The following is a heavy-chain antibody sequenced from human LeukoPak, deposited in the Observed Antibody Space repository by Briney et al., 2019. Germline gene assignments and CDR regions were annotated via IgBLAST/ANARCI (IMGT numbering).Heavy chain of an antibody. CDR3: ARPMNTGGSGSHYRPLDY. CDR1: GFTFSSYW. D-gene: IGHD3-10*01. J-gene: IGHJ4*02. Sequence: GGSLRLSCAASGFTFSSYWMSWVRQAPGKELEWVANLNQDGSEKYYVDSVKGRFTISRDNAQNSLYLQMNSLRAEDTAVYYCARPMNTGGSGSHYRPLDYWGQGTLVTVSS. CDR2: LNQDGSEK. V-gene: IGHV3-7*01.